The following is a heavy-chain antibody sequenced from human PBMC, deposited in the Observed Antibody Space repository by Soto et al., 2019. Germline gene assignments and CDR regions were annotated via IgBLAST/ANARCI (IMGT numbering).Heavy chain of an antibody. J-gene: IGHJ6*02. Sequence: GGSLRLSCAASGFTFSSYAMSWVRQAPGKGLEWVSAISGSGGSTYYADSVKGRFTISRDNSKNTLYLQMNSLRAEDTAVYYCAKRKRLAAAGTYYYYYGMDVWGQGTTVTVSS. CDR2: ISGSGGST. CDR3: AKRKRLAAAGTYYYYYGMDV. D-gene: IGHD6-13*01. CDR1: GFTFSSYA. V-gene: IGHV3-23*01.